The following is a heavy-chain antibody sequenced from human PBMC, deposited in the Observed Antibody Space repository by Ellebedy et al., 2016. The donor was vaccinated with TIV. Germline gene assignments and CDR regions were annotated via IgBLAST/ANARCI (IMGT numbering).Heavy chain of an antibody. V-gene: IGHV5-10-1*01. D-gene: IGHD3-10*01. CDR1: GYSFTSDW. CDR2: IDPRYSYS. J-gene: IGHJ6*02. Sequence: GESLKISCKASGYSFTSDWITWVRQKPGKGLEWMGRIDPRYSYSNYNPSFQGHVPISVDKSISTAYLQWSSLEASDTARYFCARRAGSSLRNGMDVWGQGTTVTVSS. CDR3: ARRAGSSLRNGMDV.